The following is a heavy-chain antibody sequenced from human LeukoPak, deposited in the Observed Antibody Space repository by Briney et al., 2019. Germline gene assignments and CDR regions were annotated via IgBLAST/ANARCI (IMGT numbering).Heavy chain of an antibody. CDR3: TSGPRRYDYGDYYYYYMDV. V-gene: IGHV3-73*01. CDR2: IRSKANSYAT. Sequence: GSLRLSCAASGFTFSGSAMHWVRQASGKGLEWVGRIRSKANSYATAYAASVKGRFTISRDDSKNTAYLQMNSLKTEDTAVYYCTSGPRRYDYGDYYYYYMDVWGKGTTVTVSS. J-gene: IGHJ6*03. CDR1: GFTFSGSA. D-gene: IGHD4-17*01.